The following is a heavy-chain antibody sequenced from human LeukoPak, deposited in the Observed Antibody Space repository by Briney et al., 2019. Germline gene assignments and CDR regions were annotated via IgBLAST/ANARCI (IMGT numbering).Heavy chain of an antibody. J-gene: IGHJ6*03. CDR3: ARVFDSGSQAYFYYMDV. CDR2: IYYSGST. Sequence: SETLSLTCTVSGGSISSYYWSWLRQPPGKGLEWIGYIYYSGSTNYNPSFKSRVTMSVDTSKNQLSLKVSSVTAADTAVYYCARVFDSGSQAYFYYMDVWGKGTTVIIS. CDR1: GGSISSYY. V-gene: IGHV4-59*01. D-gene: IGHD3-10*01.